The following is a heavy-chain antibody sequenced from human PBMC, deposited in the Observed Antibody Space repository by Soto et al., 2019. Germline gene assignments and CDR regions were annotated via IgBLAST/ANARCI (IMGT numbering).Heavy chain of an antibody. CDR2: ISYDGSNK. V-gene: IGHV3-30*18. Sequence: QVQLVESGGGVVQPGRSLRLSCAASGFTFSSYGMHWVRQAPGKGLEWVAVISYDGSNKYYADSVKGRFTISRDNSKNTLYLQMNSLRAEDTAVYYCAKELGIVVPFDYWSQGTLVTVSS. J-gene: IGHJ4*02. D-gene: IGHD3-22*01. CDR1: GFTFSSYG. CDR3: AKELGIVVPFDY.